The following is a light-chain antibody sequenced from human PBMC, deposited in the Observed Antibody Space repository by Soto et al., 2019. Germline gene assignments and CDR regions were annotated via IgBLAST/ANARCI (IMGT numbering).Light chain of an antibody. V-gene: IGLV1-47*01. J-gene: IGLJ2*01. Sequence: QSVVTQPPSASGTPGQRVTISCSGSSSNIGSNYVYWYQQLPGTVPQLLIYRNNERTSGVPDRFSGSKSGTSASLAISGLRSEDEADYYCAAWDDSLSGVVFGGGTKLTVL. CDR3: AAWDDSLSGVV. CDR1: SSNIGSNY. CDR2: RNN.